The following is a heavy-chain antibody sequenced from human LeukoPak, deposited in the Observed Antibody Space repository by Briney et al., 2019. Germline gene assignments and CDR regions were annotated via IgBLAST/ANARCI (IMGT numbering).Heavy chain of an antibody. J-gene: IGHJ4*02. CDR3: ARDGDYGDYGSVDY. Sequence: GGSLGLSCAASGFTFSSYAMHWVRQAPGKGLEWVAVISYDGSNKYYADSVKGRFTISRDNSKNTLYLQMNSLRAEDTAVYYCARDGDYGDYGSVDYWGQGTLATVSS. V-gene: IGHV3-30-3*01. CDR1: GFTFSSYA. D-gene: IGHD4-17*01. CDR2: ISYDGSNK.